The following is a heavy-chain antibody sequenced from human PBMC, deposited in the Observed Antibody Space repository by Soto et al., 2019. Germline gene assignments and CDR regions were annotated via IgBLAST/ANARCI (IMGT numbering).Heavy chain of an antibody. CDR3: AREYYYDSSGYYGMDV. CDR1: GFTFSSYA. D-gene: IGHD3-22*01. J-gene: IGHJ6*02. Sequence: GGSLRLSCAASGFTFSSYAMHWVRQAPGKGLEWVAVISYDGSNKYYADSVKGRFTISRDNSKNTLYLQMNSLRAEDTAVYYCAREYYYDSSGYYGMDVWGQGTTVTVSS. CDR2: ISYDGSNK. V-gene: IGHV3-30-3*01.